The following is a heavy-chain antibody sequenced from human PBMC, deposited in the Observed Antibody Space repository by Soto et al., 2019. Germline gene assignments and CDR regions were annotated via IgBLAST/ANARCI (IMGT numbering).Heavy chain of an antibody. J-gene: IGHJ6*02. CDR3: AKVTQQLSAYYYYGMEV. V-gene: IGHV3-23*01. Sequence: SLRLSCAPSVFTFSSYAIICVLQKPVKVLDWVSAISGSGGSTYYADSVKGRFTISRGNSKNTLYLQMNSLRAEDTAVYYCAKVTQQLSAYYYYGMEVWGQGTTVTVSS. CDR2: ISGSGGST. CDR1: VFTFSSYA. D-gene: IGHD6-13*01.